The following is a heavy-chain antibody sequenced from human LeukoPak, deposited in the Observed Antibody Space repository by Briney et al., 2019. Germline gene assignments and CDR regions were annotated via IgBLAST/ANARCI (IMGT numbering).Heavy chain of an antibody. V-gene: IGHV3-48*01. D-gene: IGHD5-24*01. Sequence: QPGGSLRLSCVASGFTFSSDSMNWVRQAPGKGLKWVSYISSSGRTIYFADSVKGRFTVSRDNAKNSLYLQMNSLRAEDTAVYYCARDFDGYVAGYWGQGTLVTVSS. J-gene: IGHJ4*02. CDR3: ARDFDGYVAGY. CDR1: GFTFSSDS. CDR2: ISSSGRTI.